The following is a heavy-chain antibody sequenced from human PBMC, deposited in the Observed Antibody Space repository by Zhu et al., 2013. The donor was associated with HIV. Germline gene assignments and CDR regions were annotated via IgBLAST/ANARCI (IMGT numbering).Heavy chain of an antibody. CDR2: IYHSGST. CDR1: GYSISSGYY. J-gene: IGHJ4*02. V-gene: IGHV4-38-2*01. D-gene: IGHD2-21*02. CDR3: ARVTSTVVTPCDY. Sequence: QVQLQESGPGLVKSSETLSLTCAVSGYSISSGYYWGWIRQPPGRGLEWIGSIYHSGSTYYNPSLKSRVTISVDTSKNQFSLKLRSVTATDTAVYYCARVTSTVVTPCDYWGQGTLVTVSS.